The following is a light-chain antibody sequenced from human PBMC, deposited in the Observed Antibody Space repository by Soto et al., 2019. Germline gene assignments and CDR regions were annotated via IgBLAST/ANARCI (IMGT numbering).Light chain of an antibody. CDR1: QNINTW. CDR3: QQYQTYSST. V-gene: IGKV1-5*01. Sequence: DIPMTQSPSTLSASVGDGVTITCRASQNINTWLAWYQQKPGKAPKLLIYAASSLQSGGPSRFSGSGSGTDFTLPISSLQPEDFATYYCQQYQTYSSTFGGGTRVEIK. J-gene: IGKJ4*01. CDR2: AAS.